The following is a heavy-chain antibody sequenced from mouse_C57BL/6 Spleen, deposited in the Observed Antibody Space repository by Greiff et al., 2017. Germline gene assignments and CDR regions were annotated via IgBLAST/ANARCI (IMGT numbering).Heavy chain of an antibody. CDR1: GYTFTCYW. CDR3: ARTDLPCAWFAY. D-gene: IGHD2-1*01. J-gene: IGHJ3*01. V-gene: IGHV1-50*01. Sequence: VQLQQPGAELVKPGASVKMSCKASGYTFTCYWMQWVKQRPGQGLEWIGEIDPSDSDTNYNHKFKGKATLAVDTSSSTAYMQLSSLTSEDSAVYYCARTDLPCAWFAYWGQGTLVTVSA. CDR2: IDPSDSDT.